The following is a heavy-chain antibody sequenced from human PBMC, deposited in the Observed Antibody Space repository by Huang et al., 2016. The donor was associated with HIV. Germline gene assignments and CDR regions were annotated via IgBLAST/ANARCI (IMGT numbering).Heavy chain of an antibody. CDR3: ARLIHGSGSYYPPNDAFDI. D-gene: IGHD3-10*01. V-gene: IGHV4-39*01. J-gene: IGHJ3*02. CDR2: IYYSGGT. Sequence: QLQLQESGPGLVKPSETLSLTCAVSGGSISSSRYYWGWIRQPPGKWLEWIGSIYYSGGTYYNPPLKSRVTISVDTSKNQFSLKLSSVTAADTAVYYCARLIHGSGSYYPPNDAFDIWGQGTMVTVSS. CDR1: GGSISSSRYY.